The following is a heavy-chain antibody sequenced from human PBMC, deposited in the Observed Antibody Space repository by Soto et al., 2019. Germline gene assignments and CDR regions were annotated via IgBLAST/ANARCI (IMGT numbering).Heavy chain of an antibody. CDR3: AKLKRLTAAGYFDY. CDR2: ISGSGNRT. V-gene: IGHV3-23*01. J-gene: IGHJ4*02. Sequence: EVQLLESGGGLAQPGGSLRLFCAASGFTFKYYAMTWVRQAPGKGLEWVSGISGSGNRTYYVDSVKGRFTISRDNSNNTLYLQMDSLKTEDTAVYYCAKLKRLTAAGYFDYWGQGILV. CDR1: GFTFKYYA. D-gene: IGHD6-13*01.